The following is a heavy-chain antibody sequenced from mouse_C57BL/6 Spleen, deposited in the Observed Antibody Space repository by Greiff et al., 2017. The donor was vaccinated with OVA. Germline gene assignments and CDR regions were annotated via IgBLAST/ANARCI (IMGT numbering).Heavy chain of an antibody. J-gene: IGHJ2*01. CDR1: GYTFTDYY. CDR3: ARGDYDGYYFDD. Sequence: EVQLQESGPELVKPGASVKMSCKASGYTFTDYYMHWVKPSHGKSLEWIGYINPNNGGTSYNQKFKGKATLTVNKSSSTAYMELRSLTSEDSAVYYCARGDYDGYYFDDWGQGTTLTVSS. V-gene: IGHV1-22*01. CDR2: INPNNGGT. D-gene: IGHD2-3*01.